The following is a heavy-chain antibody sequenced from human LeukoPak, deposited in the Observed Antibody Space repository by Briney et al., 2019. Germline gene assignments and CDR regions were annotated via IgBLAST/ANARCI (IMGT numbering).Heavy chain of an antibody. D-gene: IGHD1-1*01. CDR3: ARAPVLGGNWVFDY. J-gene: IGHJ4*02. Sequence: GGSLRLSCAASGFTFSSYGMHWVRQAPGKGLEWVAVIWYDGSNKYYADSVKGRFTISRDNSKNTLYLQMNSLRAEDTAVYYCARAPVLGGNWVFDYWGQGTLVTVSS. CDR2: IWYDGSNK. V-gene: IGHV3-33*01. CDR1: GFTFSSYG.